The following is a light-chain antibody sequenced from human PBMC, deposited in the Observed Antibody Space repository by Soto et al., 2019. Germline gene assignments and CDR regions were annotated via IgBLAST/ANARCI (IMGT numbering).Light chain of an antibody. V-gene: IGLV2-14*01. CDR1: ISDVGGYNY. J-gene: IGLJ2*01. CDR2: EVS. CDR3: SSYTRSSTLVV. Sequence: QSALTQPASVSGSPGQSITISCTGTISDVGGYNYVSWYQQHPGKAPKLMLYEVSNRPSGVSNRFSVSKSGNTASLTISGLQAEDEADYYCSSYTRSSTLVVFGGGTKLTVL.